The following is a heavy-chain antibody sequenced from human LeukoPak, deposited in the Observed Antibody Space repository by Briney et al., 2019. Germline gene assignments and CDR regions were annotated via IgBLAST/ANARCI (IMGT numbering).Heavy chain of an antibody. CDR3: ATAIYGSGSYGY. J-gene: IGHJ4*02. CDR1: GYTFTELS. V-gene: IGHV1-24*01. Sequence: ASVKVSCKVSGYTFTELSMHWVRQAPGKGLEWMGGFDPEDGETIYAQKFQGRVTMTEDTSTDTAYMELSSLRSEDTAVYYCATAIYGSGSYGYWGQGTLVTVSS. CDR2: FDPEDGET. D-gene: IGHD3-10*01.